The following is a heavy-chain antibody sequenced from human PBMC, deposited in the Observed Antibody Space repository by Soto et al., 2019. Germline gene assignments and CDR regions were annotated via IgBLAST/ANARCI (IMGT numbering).Heavy chain of an antibody. D-gene: IGHD3-10*01. CDR3: ARDMGTMVRVPEGWFDP. CDR1: GFNFSNYN. J-gene: IGHJ5*02. Sequence: EVQLVESGGGLVQPGGSLRLSCAASGFNFSNYNMNWVRQAPGKGLEWVSYISSSSSTIYYSDSVKGRFTISRDNAKKSLYLQMHSLRAEDTAVYYWARDMGTMVRVPEGWFDPCGKGTLVSVS. V-gene: IGHV3-48*01. CDR2: ISSSSSTI.